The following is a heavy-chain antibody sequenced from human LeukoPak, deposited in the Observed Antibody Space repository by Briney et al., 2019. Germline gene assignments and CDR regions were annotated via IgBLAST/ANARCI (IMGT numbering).Heavy chain of an antibody. V-gene: IGHV3-23*01. CDR3: AKRTYYYDSSGPSWFDY. CDR1: GFTFPSYN. J-gene: IGHJ4*02. CDR2: ISGSGGST. Sequence: PGGSLRLSCAASGFTFPSYNMNWVRQAPGKGLEWVSAISGSGGSTYYADSVKGRFTISRDNSKNTLYLQMNSLRAEDTAVYYCAKRTYYYDSSGPSWFDYWGQGTLVTVSS. D-gene: IGHD3-22*01.